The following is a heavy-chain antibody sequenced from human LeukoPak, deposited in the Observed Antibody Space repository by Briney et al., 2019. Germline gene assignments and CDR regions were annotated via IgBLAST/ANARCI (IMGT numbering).Heavy chain of an antibody. J-gene: IGHJ3*02. CDR1: GGSISSGSYY. CDR3: ARDRGSGYPRDAFDI. D-gene: IGHD5-12*01. Sequence: SETLSLTCTASGGSISSGSYYWSWIRPPAGKGLEWIGRIYTSGSTNYNPSLKSRVTISVDTSKNQFSLKLSSVTAADTAVYYCARDRGSGYPRDAFDIWGQGTMVTVSS. V-gene: IGHV4-61*02. CDR2: IYTSGST.